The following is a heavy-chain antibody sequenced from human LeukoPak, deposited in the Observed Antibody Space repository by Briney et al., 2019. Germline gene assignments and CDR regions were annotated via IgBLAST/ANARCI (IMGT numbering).Heavy chain of an antibody. CDR1: GGSISSYY. D-gene: IGHD2-2*02. CDR3: ARAARRGYIVVPAAIALYHFDD. J-gene: IGHJ4*02. Sequence: SETLSLTCTVSGGSISSYYWSWIRQPPGKGLEWIGYIYYSGSTNYNPSLKSRVTISVDTSKNQFSLKLSSVTAADTAVYYRARAARRGYIVVPAAIALYHFDDGGQGTLVTVSS. V-gene: IGHV4-59*01. CDR2: IYYSGST.